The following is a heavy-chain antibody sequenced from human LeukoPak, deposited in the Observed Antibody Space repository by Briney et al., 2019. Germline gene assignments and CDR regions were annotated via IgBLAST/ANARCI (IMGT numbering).Heavy chain of an antibody. D-gene: IGHD3-16*01. CDR2: INHSGST. Sequence: SETLSLTCAVYGGSFSGYYWSWIRQPPGKGLEWIGEINHSGSTNYNPSLKSRVTISVDTSKNQFSLKLSSVTAADTAVYYCASGIRVSWGYWGQGTLVTVSS. CDR1: GGSFSGYY. CDR3: ASGIRVSWGY. J-gene: IGHJ4*02. V-gene: IGHV4-34*01.